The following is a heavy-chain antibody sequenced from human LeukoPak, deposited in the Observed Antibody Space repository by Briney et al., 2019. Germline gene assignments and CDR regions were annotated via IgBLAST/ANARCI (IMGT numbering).Heavy chain of an antibody. CDR3: WAGYYVGSDWYFDL. CDR2: ISSSSSYI. V-gene: IGHV3-21*01. J-gene: IGHJ2*01. Sequence: GGSLRLSCAASGFTFSSYSMNWVRQAPGKGLEWVSSISSSSSYIYYADSVKGRFTIPRDNAKNSLYLQMNSLRAEVTAVYYAWAGYYVGSDWYFDLWGRGTLVTVSS. CDR1: GFTFSSYS. D-gene: IGHD3/OR15-3a*01.